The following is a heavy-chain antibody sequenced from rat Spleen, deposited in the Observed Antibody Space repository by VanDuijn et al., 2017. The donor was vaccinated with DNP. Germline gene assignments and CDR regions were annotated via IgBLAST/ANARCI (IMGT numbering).Heavy chain of an antibody. V-gene: IGHV5S10*01. CDR1: GFTFSDYN. J-gene: IGHJ2*01. Sequence: EVQLVESGGGLVQPGRSLKLSCAASGFTFSDYNMAWVRQAPKKGLEWVATIFYDGSRTYYRDSVKGRFTISRDNAKSTLYLQMDSLRSEDTATYYCATEIYPDYWGQGVMVTVSS. CDR3: ATEIYPDY. D-gene: IGHD1-4*01. CDR2: IFYDGSRT.